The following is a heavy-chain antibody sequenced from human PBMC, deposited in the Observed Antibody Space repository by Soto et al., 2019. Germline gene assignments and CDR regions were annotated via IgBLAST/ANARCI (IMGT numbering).Heavy chain of an antibody. Sequence: PGGSLRLSCAASGFSFDDHAMHWVRQAPGKGLEWVTGISWNSGTIGYAASVKGRFTISRDNAKNSPFLQMNSLRPEDTALYYCARDVWSRASGPPDSWGQGTLVTVSS. D-gene: IGHD3-10*01. CDR1: GFSFDDHA. V-gene: IGHV3-9*01. J-gene: IGHJ4*02. CDR3: ARDVWSRASGPPDS. CDR2: ISWNSGTI.